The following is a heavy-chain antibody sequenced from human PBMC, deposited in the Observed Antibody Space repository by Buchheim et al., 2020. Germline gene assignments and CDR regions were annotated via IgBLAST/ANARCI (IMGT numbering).Heavy chain of an antibody. V-gene: IGHV4-31*03. CDR3: ARHPNYGSGSCFDY. J-gene: IGHJ4*02. CDR2: TYYSGRS. Sequence: QVQLQESGPGLVKPSQTLSLTCTVSGGSISGGDYFWSWIRQHPGKGLEWIGYTYYSGRSYYNPSLQSRVTISVHTSENQFSLWLNSLTAADTAVYYCARHPNYGSGSCFDYWGQGTL. D-gene: IGHD3-10*01. CDR1: GGSISGGDYF.